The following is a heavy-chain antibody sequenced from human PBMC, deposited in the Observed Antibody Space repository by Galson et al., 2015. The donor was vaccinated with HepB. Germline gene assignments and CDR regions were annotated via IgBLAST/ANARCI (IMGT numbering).Heavy chain of an antibody. J-gene: IGHJ3*02. V-gene: IGHV1-69*13. CDR3: ARSLTPIVVVTGDAFDI. D-gene: IGHD2-2*01. CDR1: GGPFSSYA. Sequence: VKVSCKASGGPFSSYAISWVRQAPGQGLEWMGGIIPIFGTANYAQKFQGRVTITADESTSTAYMELSSLRSEDTAVYYCARSLTPIVVVTGDAFDIWGQGTMVTVSS. CDR2: IIPIFGTA.